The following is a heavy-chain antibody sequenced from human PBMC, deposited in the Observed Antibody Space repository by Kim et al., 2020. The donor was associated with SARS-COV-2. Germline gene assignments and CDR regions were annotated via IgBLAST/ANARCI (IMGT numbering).Heavy chain of an antibody. J-gene: IGHJ4*02. V-gene: IGHV4-39*01. CDR1: GGSISSSCYY. D-gene: IGHD1-26*01. Sequence: SETLSLTCTVSGGSISSSCYYWGWIRQPPGKGLEWIGSIYYSGSTYYNPSLKSRVTISVDTSKNQFSLKLSSVTAADTAVYYCARTIGRNPSDYWGQGTLVTVSS. CDR2: IYYSGST. CDR3: ARTIGRNPSDY.